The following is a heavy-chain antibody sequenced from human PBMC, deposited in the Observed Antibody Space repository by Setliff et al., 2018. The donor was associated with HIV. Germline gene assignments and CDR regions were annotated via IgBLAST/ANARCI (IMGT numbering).Heavy chain of an antibody. J-gene: IGHJ6*02. CDR2: IDYTGNT. CDR3: VRVSAFIMSPSFYYYGMDV. D-gene: IGHD3-10*01. CDR1: GGAFTGRY. Sequence: SETLSLTCAVYGGAFTGRYWGWVRQPPGKGLEWIGEIDYTGNTNHNPSLKSRVSTSVDMSKEQFSLKLKSVTAADTAVYHCVRVSAFIMSPSFYYYGMDVWGQGTTVTVSS. V-gene: IGHV4-34*01.